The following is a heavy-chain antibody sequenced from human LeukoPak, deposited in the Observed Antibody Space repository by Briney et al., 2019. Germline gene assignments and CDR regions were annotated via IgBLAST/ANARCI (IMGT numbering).Heavy chain of an antibody. CDR1: GFTFSSYG. V-gene: IGHV3-30*03. Sequence: PGRSLRLSCAASGFTFSSYGMHWVRQAPGKGLEWVAVISYDGSNKYYVDSVKGRFTISRDNSKNTLYLQMNSLRADDTALYYCARDSAITIFFSPVMDVWGQGTTVTVSS. CDR3: ARDSAITIFFSPVMDV. CDR2: ISYDGSNK. D-gene: IGHD3-9*01. J-gene: IGHJ6*02.